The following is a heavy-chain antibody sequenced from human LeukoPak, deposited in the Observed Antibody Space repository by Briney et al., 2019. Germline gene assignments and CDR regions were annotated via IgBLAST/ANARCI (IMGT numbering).Heavy chain of an antibody. J-gene: IGHJ6*04. CDR3: ARDSVRGVDLDV. Sequence: SETLSLTCTVSGGSISSYYWSWIRQPAGKGLEWIGRIYISATTNYNPSLKSRVTMSVDTSKNQFSLKLSSVTAADTAAYYCARDSVRGVDLDVWGKGTTVTISS. CDR1: GGSISSYY. V-gene: IGHV4-4*07. D-gene: IGHD3-10*01. CDR2: IYISATT.